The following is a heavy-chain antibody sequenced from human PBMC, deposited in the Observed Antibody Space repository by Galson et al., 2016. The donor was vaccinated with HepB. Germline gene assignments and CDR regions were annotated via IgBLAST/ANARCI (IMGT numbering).Heavy chain of an antibody. Sequence: SVKVSCKVSGYSLTELSIHWVRQAPGKGPEWMGGFDPEDVQISYAQKFQGRVIMTEDTSTDTAYMELSSLRSEDTAVYYCASVPIGVVVDDAFEIWGQGTMVTVSS. CDR2: FDPEDVQI. D-gene: IGHD2-15*01. CDR1: GYSLTELS. J-gene: IGHJ3*02. CDR3: ASVPIGVVVDDAFEI. V-gene: IGHV1-24*01.